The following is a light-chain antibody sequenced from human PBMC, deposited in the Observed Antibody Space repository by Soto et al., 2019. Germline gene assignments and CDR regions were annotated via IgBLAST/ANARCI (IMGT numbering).Light chain of an antibody. CDR3: QQYGSTSWT. CDR2: GAS. V-gene: IGKV3-20*01. Sequence: EIVLTQSPGTLSLSPGERATLSCRASQSVSSSNLAWYQQKPGQAPRLLIYGASSRATGIPDRFSGSWSGSDFTLTISRLEPEDFAVYYCQQYGSTSWTFGQGNKVEIK. J-gene: IGKJ1*01. CDR1: QSVSSSN.